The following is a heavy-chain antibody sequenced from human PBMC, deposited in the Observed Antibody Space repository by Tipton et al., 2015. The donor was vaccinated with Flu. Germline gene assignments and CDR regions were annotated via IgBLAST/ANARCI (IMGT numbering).Heavy chain of an antibody. Sequence: VQLVQSGAEVKKPGESLKISCKASGYIFSKYWIAWLRQMPGKGLEWMGVIYLGDSDTRYSPSFEGQVTMSADKSITTAFLQWTSLKASDTAIYYCARTSEGDCSGKTCHWYNYFDTWGQGTQVTVSS. CDR3: ARTSEGDCSGKTCHWYNYFDT. CDR1: GYIFSKYW. J-gene: IGHJ5*02. CDR2: IYLGDSDT. V-gene: IGHV5-51*03. D-gene: IGHD2-15*01.